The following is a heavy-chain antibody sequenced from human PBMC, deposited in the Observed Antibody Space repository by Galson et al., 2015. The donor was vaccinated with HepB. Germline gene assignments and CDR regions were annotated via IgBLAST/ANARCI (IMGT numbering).Heavy chain of an antibody. J-gene: IGHJ4*02. CDR3: ARDYYDSMSDY. CDR1: GYTFTNFG. D-gene: IGHD3-22*01. Sequence: SVKVSCKASGYTFTNFGINWVRQAPGQGLEWMGWINTNTGNPVFAQGFTGRFVFSLDTSVSTAYLQISSLKAEDTAVYYCARDYYDSMSDYWGQGTLVTVSS. V-gene: IGHV7-4-1*02. CDR2: INTNTGNP.